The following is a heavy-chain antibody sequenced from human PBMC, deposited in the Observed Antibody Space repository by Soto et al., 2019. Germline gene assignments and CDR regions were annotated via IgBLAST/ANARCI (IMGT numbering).Heavy chain of an antibody. Sequence: ASVKVSCKASGGTFSSYAISWVRQAPGQGLEWMGGIIPIFGTANYAQKFQGRVTITADESTSTAYMELSSLRSEDTAVYYCAIGGPRGQLVTWFDPWGQGTLVTVSS. V-gene: IGHV1-69*13. CDR1: GGTFSSYA. CDR3: AIGGPRGQLVTWFDP. J-gene: IGHJ5*02. D-gene: IGHD6-13*01. CDR2: IIPIFGTA.